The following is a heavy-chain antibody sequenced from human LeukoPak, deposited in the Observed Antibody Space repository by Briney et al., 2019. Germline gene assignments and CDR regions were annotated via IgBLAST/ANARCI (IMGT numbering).Heavy chain of an antibody. V-gene: IGHV3-7*01. CDR2: IKQGGSKK. CDR1: GFTFSNYW. D-gene: IGHD3-9*01. CDR3: ARDYYDILTGYYYYYYGMDV. J-gene: IGHJ6*02. Sequence: GGSLSLSCASSGFTFSNYWMSWLRQAPGKGLEWVSNIKQGGSKKYYVDSVKGRFTNSRDNAKNSVYLQMNSLRAEDTGVYYCARDYYDILTGYYYYYYGMDVWGQGTTVTVSS.